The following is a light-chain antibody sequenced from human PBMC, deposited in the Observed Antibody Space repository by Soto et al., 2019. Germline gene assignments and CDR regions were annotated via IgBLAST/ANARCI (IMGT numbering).Light chain of an antibody. Sequence: QLVLTQSPSASASLGASVKLTCTLSSGHSSYAIAWHQQQPEKGPRYLMKLNSDGSHNKGDGIPDRFSGSSSGAERYLTISSLQSEDEADYYCQTWGTGIHVFGTGTQLTVL. CDR1: SGHSSYA. CDR2: LNSDGSH. V-gene: IGLV4-69*01. J-gene: IGLJ1*01. CDR3: QTWGTGIHV.